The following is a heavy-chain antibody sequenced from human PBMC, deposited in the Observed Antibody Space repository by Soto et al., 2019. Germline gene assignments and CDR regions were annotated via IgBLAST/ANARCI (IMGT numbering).Heavy chain of an antibody. CDR3: ARIREAAATGGAFDI. V-gene: IGHV3-15*01. Sequence: EVQLVESGGDLVKPGGCLRLSCAASGITFTNAWMSWVRQAPGKGLEWVGRIKNRADGGTTDYAAPVRGRFTISRDSSENTLFLEMNSLRAEDTAVYYCARIREAAATGGAFDIWGQGSVVTVSS. J-gene: IGHJ3*02. CDR1: GITFTNAW. D-gene: IGHD6-25*01. CDR2: IKNRADGGTT.